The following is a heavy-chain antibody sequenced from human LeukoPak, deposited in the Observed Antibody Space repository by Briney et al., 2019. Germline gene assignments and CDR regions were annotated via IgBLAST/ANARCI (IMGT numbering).Heavy chain of an antibody. CDR1: GFTFSSYE. V-gene: IGHV3-23*01. CDR3: AKDINSGSYFDY. CDR2: ISGSGGST. D-gene: IGHD1-26*01. J-gene: IGHJ4*02. Sequence: GGSLRLSCAASGFTFSSYEMNWVRQAPGKGLEWVSGISGSGGSTYYADSVTGRFTISRDNSKNTVCLQMNSLRAEDTAVYYCAKDINSGSYFDYWGQGSLVTVSS.